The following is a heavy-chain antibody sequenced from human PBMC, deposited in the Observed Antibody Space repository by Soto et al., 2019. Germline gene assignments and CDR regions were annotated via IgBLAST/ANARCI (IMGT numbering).Heavy chain of an antibody. J-gene: IGHJ4*02. Sequence: GGSLRLSCAASGFAFDDYAMHWVRQAPGRGLEWVSGISWNSVSIAYADSVRGRFTISRDNAKNSLYLQMNSLRAEDTALYYCAKDETRNYDFWSGYYRNWGQGTLVTVSS. D-gene: IGHD3-3*01. CDR1: GFAFDDYA. CDR2: ISWNSVSI. CDR3: AKDETRNYDFWSGYYRN. V-gene: IGHV3-9*01.